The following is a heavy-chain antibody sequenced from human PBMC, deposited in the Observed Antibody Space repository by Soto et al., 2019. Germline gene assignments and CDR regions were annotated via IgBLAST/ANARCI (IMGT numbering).Heavy chain of an antibody. D-gene: IGHD4-4*01. Sequence: QVQLVQSGSELKKPGASVKVSCKASGYTFTSYAMNWVRQAPGQGLEWMGWINTNTGNPTYAQGFTGRFVFSLDTSVSTAYLQICSLTAEDTAVYYCVQGSNYYYYYYGMDVWGQGTTVTVSS. J-gene: IGHJ6*02. CDR2: INTNTGNP. CDR3: VQGSNYYYYYYGMDV. V-gene: IGHV7-4-1*01. CDR1: GYTFTSYA.